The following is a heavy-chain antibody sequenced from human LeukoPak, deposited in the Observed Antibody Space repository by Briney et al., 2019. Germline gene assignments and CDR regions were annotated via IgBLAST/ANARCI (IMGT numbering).Heavy chain of an antibody. V-gene: IGHV3-53*01. CDR2: IYSGGST. Sequence: PGGSLRLSCAASGFTVSSNYMSWVRQAPGKGLEWVPVIYSGGSTYYADSVKGRFTISGDNSKNTLYLQMNSLRAEDTAVYYCAKDLPESYYDILTGYPSFDYWGQGTLVTVSS. D-gene: IGHD3-9*01. CDR1: GFTVSSNY. CDR3: AKDLPESYYDILTGYPSFDY. J-gene: IGHJ4*02.